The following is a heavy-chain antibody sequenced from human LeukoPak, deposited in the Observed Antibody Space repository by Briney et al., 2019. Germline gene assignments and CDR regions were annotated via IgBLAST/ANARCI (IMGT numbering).Heavy chain of an antibody. J-gene: IGHJ4*02. D-gene: IGHD6-13*01. Sequence: PGRSLRLSCAASGFTFSSYAMHWVRQAPGKGLEWVSSISSSSSYIYYADSVKGRFTISGDNAKNSLYLQMNSLRAEDTAVYYCARAPFAAAGTDSSYWGQGTLVTVSS. CDR1: GFTFSSYA. CDR2: ISSSSSYI. V-gene: IGHV3-21*01. CDR3: ARAPFAAAGTDSSY.